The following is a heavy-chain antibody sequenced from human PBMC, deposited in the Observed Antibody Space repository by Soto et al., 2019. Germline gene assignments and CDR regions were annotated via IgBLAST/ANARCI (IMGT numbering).Heavy chain of an antibody. CDR1: GFSLTNVQKG. J-gene: IGHJ4*02. V-gene: IGHV2-26*01. Sequence: KESGPVLVQATETLTLTCNVSGFSLTNVQKGVAWIRQPPGKALEWLAHILSDVEQSYKSSLKKRLTISQDTSKRQVVLVMTNVEPVDTATYYCARISGRFGASHFDFWGQGSSVIVSS. CDR3: ARISGRFGASHFDF. D-gene: IGHD3-10*01. CDR2: ILSDVEQ.